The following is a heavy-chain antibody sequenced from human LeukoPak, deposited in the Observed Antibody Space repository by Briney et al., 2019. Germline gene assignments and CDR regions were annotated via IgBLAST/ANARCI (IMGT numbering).Heavy chain of an antibody. CDR3: AKAGGSGTYYNPFDY. CDR1: GFTFDDYA. V-gene: IGHV3-9*03. J-gene: IGHJ4*02. D-gene: IGHD3-10*01. Sequence: PGGSLRLSCAGPGFTFDDYAMHWVRQVPGKGLEWVSGISWNSGSIGYADSVKGRFTISRDNAKNSLYLQMNSLRPEDMALYYCAKAGGSGTYYNPFDYWGQGTLVTVSS. CDR2: ISWNSGSI.